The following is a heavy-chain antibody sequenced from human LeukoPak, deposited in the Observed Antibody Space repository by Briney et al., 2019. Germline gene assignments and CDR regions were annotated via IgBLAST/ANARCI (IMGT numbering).Heavy chain of an antibody. V-gene: IGHV3-30*18. CDR1: GFAFSSYG. CDR3: AKDPHYYGSGSHWGGFDY. J-gene: IGHJ4*02. D-gene: IGHD3-10*01. Sequence: GGSLRLSCAASGFAFSSYGMHWVRQAPGKGLEWVAVISYDGSNKYYADSVKGRFTISRDNSKNTLYLQMNSLRAEDTAVYYCAKDPHYYGSGSHWGGFDYWGQGTLVTVSS. CDR2: ISYDGSNK.